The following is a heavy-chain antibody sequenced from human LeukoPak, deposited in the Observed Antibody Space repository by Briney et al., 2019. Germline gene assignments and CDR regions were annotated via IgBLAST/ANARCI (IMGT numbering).Heavy chain of an antibody. CDR2: ISSDGSNK. J-gene: IGHJ4*02. D-gene: IGHD6-19*01. CDR3: AKPYSSAPRRSDFDY. CDR1: GFTFSTYG. V-gene: IGHV3-30*18. Sequence: GGSLRLSCAASGFTFSTYGMHWVRQAPGKGLEWVAVISSDGSNKCYADSVKGRFTISRDNSKNTLYLQMNSLRPEDTAVYYCAKPYSSAPRRSDFDYWGQGTLVTVSS.